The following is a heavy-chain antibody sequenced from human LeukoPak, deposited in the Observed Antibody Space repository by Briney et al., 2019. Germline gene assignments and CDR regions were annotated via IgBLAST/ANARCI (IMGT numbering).Heavy chain of an antibody. CDR1: GYSFTTYW. CDR3: ARQEYCSGGSCYTWFDP. D-gene: IGHD2-15*01. CDR2: IYPGDSDT. Sequence: GESLKISCKGSGYSFTTYWIGWVRQMPGKGLEWMGIIYPGDSDTRYSPSFQGQVTVSADKSISTAYLQWSSLKASDTAMYYCARQEYCSGGSCYTWFDPWGQGTLVTVSS. J-gene: IGHJ5*02. V-gene: IGHV5-51*01.